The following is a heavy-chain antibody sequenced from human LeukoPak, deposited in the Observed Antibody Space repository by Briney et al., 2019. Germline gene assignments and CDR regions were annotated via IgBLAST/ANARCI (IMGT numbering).Heavy chain of an antibody. D-gene: IGHD2/OR15-2a*01. CDR3: ARDNRITSDAFDI. CDR1: GFTFSNYA. V-gene: IGHV3-23*01. Sequence: GGSLRLSCAASGFTFSNYAMNWVRQAPGKGLEWVAGINDSGGSTFYADSVKGRFTISRDNSKNTLYLQMNSLRAEDTAVYYCARDNRITSDAFDIWGQGTMVTVSS. CDR2: INDSGGST. J-gene: IGHJ3*02.